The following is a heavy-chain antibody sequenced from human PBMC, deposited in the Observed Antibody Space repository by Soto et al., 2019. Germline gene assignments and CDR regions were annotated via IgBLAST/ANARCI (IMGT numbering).Heavy chain of an antibody. D-gene: IGHD6-19*01. V-gene: IGHV3-9*01. CDR1: GFTFDAYA. J-gene: IGHJ6*02. Sequence: PGGSLRLSYAASGFTFDAYAMHWVRQAPGKGLEWVSGISWNSGSIGYADSVKGRFTISRDNAKNSLYLQMNSLRAEDTALYYCAGHLAVAGTLASYYYGMDVWGQGTTVTVSS. CDR2: ISWNSGSI. CDR3: AGHLAVAGTLASYYYGMDV.